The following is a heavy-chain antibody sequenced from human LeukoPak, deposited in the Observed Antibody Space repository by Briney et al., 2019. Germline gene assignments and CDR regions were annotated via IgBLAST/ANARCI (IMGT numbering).Heavy chain of an antibody. Sequence: GGSLRLSCAASGFTFSSYAMHWVPQAPGKGLEWGAGISYDGSNKYYADSVKGRFTISRDNSKNTLYLQMNSLRAEDTAVYYCARELSRDSHGPFDYWGQGTLVTVSS. V-gene: IGHV3-30-3*01. CDR1: GFTFSSYA. CDR3: ARELSRDSHGPFDY. D-gene: IGHD5-24*01. CDR2: ISYDGSNK. J-gene: IGHJ4*02.